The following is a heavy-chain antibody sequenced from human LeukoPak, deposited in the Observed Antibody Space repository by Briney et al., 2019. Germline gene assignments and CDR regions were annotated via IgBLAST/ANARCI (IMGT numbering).Heavy chain of an antibody. V-gene: IGHV3-74*01. CDR3: AKGGSYTIDY. D-gene: IGHD1-26*01. J-gene: IGHJ4*02. Sequence: PGGSLRLSCAASGFTFSTYWMHWVRQVPGKGLEWVSRISSDGSSTSYADSVKGRFTISRDNAKNTLHLQMNSLTVEDTAVYYCAKGGSYTIDYWGQGILVSVSS. CDR2: ISSDGSST. CDR1: GFTFSTYW.